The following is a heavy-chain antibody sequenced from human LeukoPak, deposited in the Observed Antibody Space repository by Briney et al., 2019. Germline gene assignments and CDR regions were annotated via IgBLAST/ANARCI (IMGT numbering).Heavy chain of an antibody. V-gene: IGHV3-30*02. J-gene: IGHJ4*02. D-gene: IGHD2-15*01. CDR1: GFTFSSYG. CDR2: IGYDGSKK. CDR3: ARDLGGIYYIAY. Sequence: GGSLRLSCAASGFTFSSYGMHWVRQAPGEGLEWVAYIGYDGSKKYYSDSVKGRFTISRDNSKNTVHLQMNSLRAADTALYFRARDLGGIYYIAYWGQGTLVTVSS.